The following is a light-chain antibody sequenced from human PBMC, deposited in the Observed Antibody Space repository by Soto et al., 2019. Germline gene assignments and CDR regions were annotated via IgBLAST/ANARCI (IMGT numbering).Light chain of an antibody. CDR3: GTWDNSLGAPYV. J-gene: IGLJ1*01. V-gene: IGLV1-51*02. Sequence: QAVVTQPPSVSAAPGQTVTISCSGSSSNIGNNYVSWYQQLPGTAPKLLIFENNKRPSGIPDRFSGSKSGTSATLGITGLQTGDEADYYCGTWDNSLGAPYVFGTGTKVTVL. CDR2: ENN. CDR1: SSNIGNNY.